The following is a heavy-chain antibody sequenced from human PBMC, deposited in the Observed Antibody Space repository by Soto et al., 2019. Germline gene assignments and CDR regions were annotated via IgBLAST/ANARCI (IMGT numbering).Heavy chain of an antibody. CDR3: ATLGGGYSYGYVAYFDY. Sequence: QVQLVESGGGVVQPGRSLRLSCAASGFTFSSYGMHWVRQAPGKGLEWVAVISYDGSNKYYADSVKGRFTISRDNSKKTLYLQMNSLRAEDTAVYYCATLGGGYSYGYVAYFDYWGQGTLVTVSS. CDR1: GFTFSSYG. J-gene: IGHJ4*02. V-gene: IGHV3-30*03. CDR2: ISYDGSNK. D-gene: IGHD5-18*01.